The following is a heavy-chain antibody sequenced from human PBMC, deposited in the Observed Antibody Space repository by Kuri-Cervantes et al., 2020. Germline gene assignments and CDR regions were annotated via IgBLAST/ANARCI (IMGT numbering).Heavy chain of an antibody. CDR1: GFTFSSYA. Sequence: GGSLRLSCAASGFTFSSYAMHWVRQAPGKGLEWVAFIRYDGNEKYYADSVKGRFTISSDSSRDTLFLQMNSLRSEDTGVYYCAKDFLQRGSCQGGYFDYWGQGTLVTVSS. J-gene: IGHJ4*02. CDR3: AKDFLQRGSCQGGYFDY. D-gene: IGHD1-26*01. V-gene: IGHV3-30*02. CDR2: IRYDGNEK.